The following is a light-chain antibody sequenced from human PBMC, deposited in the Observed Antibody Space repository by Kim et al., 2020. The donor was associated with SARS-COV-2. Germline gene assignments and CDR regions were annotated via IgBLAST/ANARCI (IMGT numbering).Light chain of an antibody. CDR3: SSYSSVSTVL. CDR2: DVN. Sequence: GQSISISSSGTSSDIGTYNHVSWYQQHPGKVLKLIIYDVNNRPSGVSSRFSGSKSGNTAFLTISGLQPEDDATYHCSSYSSVSTVLFGGGTQLTVL. J-gene: IGLJ2*01. CDR1: SSDIGTYNH. V-gene: IGLV2-14*03.